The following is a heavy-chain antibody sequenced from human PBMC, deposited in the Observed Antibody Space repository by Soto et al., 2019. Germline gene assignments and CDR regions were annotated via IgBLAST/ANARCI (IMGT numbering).Heavy chain of an antibody. Sequence: TGGSLILSCAASGCTVSSNYMSWVRQAPGKGLEWVSVIYSGGSTYYADSVKGRFTISRDNSKNTLYLQMNSLRAEDTAVYYCARSMKYCSSTSCPPGAFDIWGQGTMVT. D-gene: IGHD2-2*01. J-gene: IGHJ3*02. CDR1: GCTVSSNY. CDR2: IYSGGST. CDR3: ARSMKYCSSTSCPPGAFDI. V-gene: IGHV3-53*01.